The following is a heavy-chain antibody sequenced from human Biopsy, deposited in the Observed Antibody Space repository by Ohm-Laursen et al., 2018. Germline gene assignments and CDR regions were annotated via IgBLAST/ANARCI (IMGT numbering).Heavy chain of an antibody. CDR2: IDVSDYNT. CDR3: VKQWGGYNFGS. CDR1: GFTFHTNA. D-gene: IGHD1-14*01. Sequence: SLRLSCAASGFTFHTNAMNWARQAPGKGLEWVAHIDVSDYNTYYADSVRGRFTISRDNSKQMVHLEINSLTADDTAVYYCVKQWGGYNFGSWGQGTLVTVSS. V-gene: IGHV3-23*01. J-gene: IGHJ5*01.